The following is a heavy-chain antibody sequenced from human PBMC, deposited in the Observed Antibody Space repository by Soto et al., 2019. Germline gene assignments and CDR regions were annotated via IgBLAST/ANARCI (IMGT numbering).Heavy chain of an antibody. CDR3: AKDRTWALFGGDYYYGMDV. D-gene: IGHD3-3*01. J-gene: IGHJ6*02. Sequence: GGSLRLSCAASGFTFSSYAMSWVRQAPGKGLEWVSAISGSGGSTYYADSVKGRFTISRDNSKNTLYLQMNSLRAEDTAVYYCAKDRTWALFGGDYYYGMDVWGQGTTVTVSS. V-gene: IGHV3-23*01. CDR2: ISGSGGST. CDR1: GFTFSSYA.